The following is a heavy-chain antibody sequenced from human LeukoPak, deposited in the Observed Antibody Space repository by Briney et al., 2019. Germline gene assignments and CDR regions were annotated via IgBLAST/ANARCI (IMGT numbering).Heavy chain of an antibody. CDR3: ARATHGDYDLGSSY. CDR2: INRDGSST. J-gene: IGHJ4*02. Sequence: GGSLRLSCAASGFTLSNYWMHWVRQAPGKGLVWVSSINRDGSSTSYADSVKGRFTISRDNAKNTLYLQMNSLRAEDTAVYYCARATHGDYDLGSSYWGQGTLVTVSS. CDR1: GFTLSNYW. D-gene: IGHD4-17*01. V-gene: IGHV3-74*01.